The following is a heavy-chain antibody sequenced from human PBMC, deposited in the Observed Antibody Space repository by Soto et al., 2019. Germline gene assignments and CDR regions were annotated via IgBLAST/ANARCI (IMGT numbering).Heavy chain of an antibody. CDR1: GFTFDDYA. V-gene: IGHV3-9*01. CDR2: ISWNSGTK. Sequence: EVQLVESGGGWVQPGRSLRLSCAASGFTFDDYAMHWVRQAPGKGLEWVSGISWNSGTKGYADSVKGRFTISRDNAKNSLYLQMSGLRAEDTAFYYCARDLGGPDYWGRGTLVTVSS. J-gene: IGHJ4*02. D-gene: IGHD3-16*01. CDR3: ARDLGGPDY.